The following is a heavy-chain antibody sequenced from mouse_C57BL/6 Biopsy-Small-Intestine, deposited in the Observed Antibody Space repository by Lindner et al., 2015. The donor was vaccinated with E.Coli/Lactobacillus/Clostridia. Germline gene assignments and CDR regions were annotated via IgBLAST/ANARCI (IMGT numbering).Heavy chain of an antibody. D-gene: IGHD1-3*01. CDR2: SDPEDDEI. V-gene: IGHV14-1*01. CDR3: ATVGDSGYSLDY. CDR1: GDSLAG. J-gene: IGHJ4*01. Sequence: SVKVSCKISGDSLAGMHWVRQAPGKGLEWMGGSDPEDDEIVYAQTFQGRVTMTEDTSTDTAYMELSSLRSEDTAIYYCATVGDSGYSLDYWGQGTLVTVSS.